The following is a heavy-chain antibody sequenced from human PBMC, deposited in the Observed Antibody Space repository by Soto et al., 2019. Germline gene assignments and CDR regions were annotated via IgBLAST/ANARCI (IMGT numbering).Heavy chain of an antibody. CDR3: VRDYVMDV. V-gene: IGHV3-21*01. CDR1: GFTFSGDS. CDR2: ISTTSTYI. D-gene: IGHD3-10*02. Sequence: LRLSCAASGFTFSGDSMNWVRQAPGKGLEWVASISTTSTYIYYADSVKGRFTISRDNAKNSLHLQMNSLRAEDTAVYYCVRDYVMDVWGQGTTVTVSS. J-gene: IGHJ6*02.